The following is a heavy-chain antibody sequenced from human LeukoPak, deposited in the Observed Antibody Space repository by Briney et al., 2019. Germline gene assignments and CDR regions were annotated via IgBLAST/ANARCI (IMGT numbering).Heavy chain of an antibody. CDR3: AKDPLYYDFWSGYYTGMDYFDY. CDR2: ISGSGGST. V-gene: IGHV3-23*01. CDR1: GFTFSSYA. Sequence: GGSLRLSCAASGFTFSSYAMSWVRQAPGKGLEWVSAISGSGGSTYYADSVKGRFTISRDNSKNTLYLQMNSLRAEDTAVYYCAKDPLYYDFWSGYYTGMDYFDYWGQGTLVTVSS. D-gene: IGHD3-3*01. J-gene: IGHJ4*02.